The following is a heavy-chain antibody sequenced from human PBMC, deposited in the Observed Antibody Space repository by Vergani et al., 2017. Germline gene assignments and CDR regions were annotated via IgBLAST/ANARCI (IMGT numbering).Heavy chain of an antibody. CDR2: ISSSSSYI. D-gene: IGHD2-2*01. CDR3: ARGHVVPAAKLDY. J-gene: IGHJ4*02. CDR1: GFTFSSYS. V-gene: IGHV3-21*01. Sequence: EVQLVESGGGLVKPGGSLRLSCAASGFTFSSYSMNWVRQAPGKGLEWVSSISSSSSYIYYADSVKGRFTISRDNAKNSLYLQMNRLRAEDTAVYYCARGHVVPAAKLDYWGQGTLVTVSS.